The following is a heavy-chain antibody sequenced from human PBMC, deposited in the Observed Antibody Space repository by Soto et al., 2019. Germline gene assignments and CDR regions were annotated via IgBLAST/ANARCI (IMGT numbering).Heavy chain of an antibody. CDR1: GDSVTSGDYY. CDR2: IYYSENT. J-gene: IGHJ5*01. Sequence: ETLTLTCTVSGDSVTSGDYYWGWIRQPPGKGLEWIGYIYYSENTNYPPPLQRRVAISLDPSNNQYSLKLSSVNAADTAVYFCARIPVDTYMSDWFDPWGQGTLVT. CDR3: ARIPVDTYMSDWFDP. D-gene: IGHD5-18*01. V-gene: IGHV4-61*08.